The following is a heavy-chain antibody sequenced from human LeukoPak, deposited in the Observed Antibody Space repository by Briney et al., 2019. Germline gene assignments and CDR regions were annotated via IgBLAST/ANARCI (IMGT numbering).Heavy chain of an antibody. J-gene: IGHJ4*02. CDR2: ISYDGTNK. CDR3: AKDDYGSRKAFSVAY. D-gene: IGHD4-17*01. CDR1: GFTFSTYG. V-gene: IGHV3-30*18. Sequence: PGRSLRLSCAASGFTFSTYGMHWVRQAPGKGLEWVAVISYDGTNKYYADSVKGRFTISRDNSKNTLYLQMNSLRAEDTALYYCAKDDYGSRKAFSVAYWGQGTLVTVSS.